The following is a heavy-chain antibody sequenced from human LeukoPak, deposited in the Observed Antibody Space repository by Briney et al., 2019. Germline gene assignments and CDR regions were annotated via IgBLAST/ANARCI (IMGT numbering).Heavy chain of an antibody. CDR3: ARDRAAVAAPAALDY. Sequence: ASVKVSCKASGYTFTSYGISWVRQAPGQGHEWMGWISANNGNTNYAQKRQGRVTMTTDTSTSTAYMELRSLRSDDTAVYYCARDRAAVAAPAALDYWGQGTLVTVSS. CDR1: GYTFTSYG. J-gene: IGHJ4*02. V-gene: IGHV1-18*01. D-gene: IGHD6-19*01. CDR2: ISANNGNT.